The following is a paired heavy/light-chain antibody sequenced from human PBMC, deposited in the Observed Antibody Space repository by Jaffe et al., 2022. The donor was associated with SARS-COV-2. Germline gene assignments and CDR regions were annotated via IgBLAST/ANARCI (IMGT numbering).Light chain of an antibody. CDR1: QSLVYSDGDTY. Sequence: DVVMTQSPLSLPVSLGQPASISCRSSQSLVYSDGDTYLNWFQQRPGQSPRRLIYKVSNRDSGVPDRFSGSGSGTDFTLKISRVEAEDVGVYYCMQGTHWPRTFGQGTKLEIK. CDR2: KVS. J-gene: IGKJ2*01. CDR3: MQGTHWPRT. V-gene: IGKV2-30*01.
Heavy chain of an antibody. CDR3: ARSGWAMDDFDY. Sequence: EVQLVESGGGLVKPGGSLRLSCAASGFTFSTYSMNWVRQAPGTGLEWVSSISSSGDYIHYADSVKGRFTISRDNAKYSLYLQMNSLRAEDTAIYYCARSGWAMDDFDYWGQGTLVTVSS. CDR2: ISSSGDYI. V-gene: IGHV3-21*01. J-gene: IGHJ4*02. CDR1: GFTFSTYS. D-gene: IGHD5-18*01.